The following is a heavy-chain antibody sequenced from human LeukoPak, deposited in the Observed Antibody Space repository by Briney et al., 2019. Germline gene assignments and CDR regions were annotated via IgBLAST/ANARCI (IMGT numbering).Heavy chain of an antibody. Sequence: PGGSLRLSCAASGFTFSSYAMHWVRQAPGKGLEWVAVISYDGSNKYYADSVKGRFTISRDNSKNTLYLQMNSLRAEDTAVYYCARGSLSLTMGYWGQGTLVTVSS. D-gene: IGHD3-10*01. CDR3: ARGSLSLTMGY. CDR2: ISYDGSNK. V-gene: IGHV3-30*04. CDR1: GFTFSSYA. J-gene: IGHJ4*02.